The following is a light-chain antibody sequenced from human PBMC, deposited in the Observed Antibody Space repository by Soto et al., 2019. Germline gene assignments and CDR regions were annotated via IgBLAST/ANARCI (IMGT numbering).Light chain of an antibody. CDR2: DVS. Sequence: QSALTQPRSVSGSPGQSVTISCTGTSSDVGTYNYVSWYQHHPGKAPKLMIYDVSKRPSGVPDRFSGSKSGNTASLTISGLQAEDEADYYCCSYAGTYTFYVFGTGTKLTVL. V-gene: IGLV2-11*01. CDR1: SSDVGTYNY. CDR3: CSYAGTYTFYV. J-gene: IGLJ1*01.